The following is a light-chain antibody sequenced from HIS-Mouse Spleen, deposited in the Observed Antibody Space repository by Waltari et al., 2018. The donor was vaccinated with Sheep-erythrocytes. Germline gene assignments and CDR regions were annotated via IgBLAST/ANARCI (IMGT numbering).Light chain of an antibody. CDR1: SSNIGNNY. Sequence: QSVLTQPPSVSAAPGQKVTISCSGSSSNIGNNYVSWYQQLPGTAPKLLIYDNKNGPPGIPDRFSGSKAGTSANLGITGLQTGDEADYYCGTWDSSLSAGVFGGGTKLTVL. CDR3: GTWDSSLSAGV. CDR2: DNK. V-gene: IGLV1-51*01. J-gene: IGLJ3*02.